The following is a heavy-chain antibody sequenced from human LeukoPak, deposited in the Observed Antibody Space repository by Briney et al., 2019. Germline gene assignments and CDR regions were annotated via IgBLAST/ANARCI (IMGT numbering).Heavy chain of an antibody. J-gene: IGHJ4*02. V-gene: IGHV3-30-3*01. CDR3: ARGKLYRFMGGTSIAVAGTPDY. Sequence: GGSLRLSCAASGFTFSSYAMHWVRQAPGKGLEWVAVISYDGSNKYYADSVKGRFTISRDNSKNTLYLQMNSLRAEDTAVYYCARGKLYRFMGGTSIAVAGTPDYWGQGTLVTVSS. CDR2: ISYDGSNK. D-gene: IGHD6-19*01. CDR1: GFTFSSYA.